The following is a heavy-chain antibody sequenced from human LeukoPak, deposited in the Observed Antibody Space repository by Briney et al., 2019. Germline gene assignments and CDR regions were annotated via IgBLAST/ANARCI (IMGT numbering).Heavy chain of an antibody. D-gene: IGHD5-18*01. Sequence: PSETLSLTCTVSGGSISSYYWSWIRQPAGKGLEWIGRIYTSGSTNYNPSLKSRVTMSVDTSKNQFSLKLSSVTAADTAVYYCAREGGTWIQLWLTPFDYWGQGTLVTVSS. CDR1: GGSISSYY. CDR3: AREGGTWIQLWLTPFDY. CDR2: IYTSGST. J-gene: IGHJ4*02. V-gene: IGHV4-4*07.